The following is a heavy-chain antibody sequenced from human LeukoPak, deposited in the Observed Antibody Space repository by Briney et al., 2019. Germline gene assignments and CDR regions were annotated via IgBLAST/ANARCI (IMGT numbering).Heavy chain of an antibody. CDR1: GFTFSNYG. D-gene: IGHD2-2*01. CDR3: AKDSRSSTSCYEDF. J-gene: IGHJ4*02. V-gene: IGHV3-30*18. CDR2: ISYDGSNK. Sequence: GGSLRLSCAASGFTFSNYGMHWVRQAPGEGLEWVAVISYDGSNKYYSDSVKGRFTISRDNSKNTLYLQMNSLRAEDTGVYYCAKDSRSSTSCYEDFWGQGTLVTVSS.